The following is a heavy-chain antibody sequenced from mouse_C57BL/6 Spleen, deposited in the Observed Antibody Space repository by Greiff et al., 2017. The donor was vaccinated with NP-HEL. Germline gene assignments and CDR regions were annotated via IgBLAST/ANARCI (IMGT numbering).Heavy chain of an antibody. CDR2: IYPSDSET. D-gene: IGHD1-2*01. CDR1: GYTFTSYW. CDR3: ARLEITTA. Sequence: VQLQQPGAELVRPGSSVKLSCKASGYTFTSYWMDWVKQRPGQGLEWIGNIYPSDSETHYNQKFKDKATLTVDKSSSTAYMQLSSLTSEDSAVYYCARLEITTAWGQGTSVTVSS. V-gene: IGHV1-61*01. J-gene: IGHJ4*01.